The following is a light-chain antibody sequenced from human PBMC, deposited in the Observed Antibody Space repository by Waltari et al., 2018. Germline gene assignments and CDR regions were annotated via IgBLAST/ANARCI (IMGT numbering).Light chain of an antibody. J-gene: IGKJ2*01. V-gene: IGKV3-15*01. CDR3: QQYNNWPPSYT. CDR1: QSVSSN. Sequence: EIVMTQSPATLSVSPGERAPLSCRASQSVSSNLARYQQKPGQAPRLRIYGASTRATGIPARFSGSGSGTEFTLTISSLQSEDFAVYYCQQYNNWPPSYTFGQGTKLEIK. CDR2: GAS.